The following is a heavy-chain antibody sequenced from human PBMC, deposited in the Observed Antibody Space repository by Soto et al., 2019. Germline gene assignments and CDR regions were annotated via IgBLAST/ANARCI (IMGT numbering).Heavy chain of an antibody. D-gene: IGHD2-15*01. V-gene: IGHV4-31*03. CDR3: ARGSTVAAILFDY. CDR1: GDSISSGGYY. Sequence: QVQLQESGPGLVKPSQTLSLTCTVSGDSISSGGYYWSWIRQHPGKGLEWIGYIYYSGSTYYNPSLKSRVIISVDTSKNQCSLKLSSVTAADTAVYYWARGSTVAAILFDYWGQGTLVTVSS. CDR2: IYYSGST. J-gene: IGHJ4*02.